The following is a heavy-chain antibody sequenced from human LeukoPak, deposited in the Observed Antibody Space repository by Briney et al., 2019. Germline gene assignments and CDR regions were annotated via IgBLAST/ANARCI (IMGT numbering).Heavy chain of an antibody. V-gene: IGHV3-48*01. CDR2: ISSSSSTI. Sequence: GGSLRLSCAASGFTFSGYSMNWVRQAPGKGLEWISYISSSSSTIYYADSVKGRLTISRDNAKNSLYLQMNSLRAEDTAVYYCARGPSLGATIPDHDFWGQGTLVTVSS. J-gene: IGHJ4*02. CDR3: ARGPSLGATIPDHDF. CDR1: GFTFSGYS. D-gene: IGHD1-26*01.